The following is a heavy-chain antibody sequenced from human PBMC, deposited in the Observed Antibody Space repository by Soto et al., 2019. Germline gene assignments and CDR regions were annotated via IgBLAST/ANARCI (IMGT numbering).Heavy chain of an antibody. J-gene: IGHJ6*02. CDR1: GGSIISSNC. V-gene: IGHV4-4*02. CDR2: IYHSGST. CDR3: ARGFIGVTGTTDYYYGMDV. D-gene: IGHD1-20*01. Sequence: SETLSLTCAVSGGSIISSNCLILFRHPPGKVLEWIGEIYHSGSTNYNPSLKSRVTISVDKSKNQFSLKLSSVTAADTAVYYCARGFIGVTGTTDYYYGMDVWGQGTTVTVSS.